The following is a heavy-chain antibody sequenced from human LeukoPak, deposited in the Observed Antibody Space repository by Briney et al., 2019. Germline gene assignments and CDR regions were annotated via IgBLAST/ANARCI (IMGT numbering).Heavy chain of an antibody. CDR2: ITYDGYYK. Sequence: GTSLRLSCAASGFTFSSHGMHWVRQSPGKGLEWVALITYDGYYKYYSDSVKGRFTISSDTSKNTLYLQMNSLRAEDTAVYYCARDLSPVVRASPMGYWGQGTLVTVSS. CDR3: ARDLSPVVRASPMGY. J-gene: IGHJ4*02. V-gene: IGHV3-30*03. D-gene: IGHD3-10*01. CDR1: GFTFSSHG.